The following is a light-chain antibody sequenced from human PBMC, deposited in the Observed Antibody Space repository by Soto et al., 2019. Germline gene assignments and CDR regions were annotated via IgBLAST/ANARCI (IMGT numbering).Light chain of an antibody. J-gene: IGKJ2*01. CDR1: QGISSY. CDR2: AAS. CDR3: LQLNSYPRT. V-gene: IGKV1-9*01. Sequence: DIQLTQSPSFLSASVRDRVTITCRASQGISSYLAWYQQKPGKAPKLLMYAASTLQSGVPSRFSGSGSGTEVTLTISSLQPEDCATYYCLQLNSYPRTFGQGTKVEIK.